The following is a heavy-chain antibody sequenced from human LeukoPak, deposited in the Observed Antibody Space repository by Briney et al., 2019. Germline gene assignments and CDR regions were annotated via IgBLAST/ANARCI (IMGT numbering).Heavy chain of an antibody. CDR2: ITSGGSTM. CDR1: GFPFSDYY. J-gene: IGHJ6*03. CDR3: ARVSLYHYYMDV. Sequence: GSLRLSCAASGFPFSDYYMSWIRQAPGKGLEWVSYITSGGSTMYYADSVKGRFTISRDNAKNSLFLQMNSLRAEDMAVYYCARVSLYHYYMDVWGKGTTVTVSS. V-gene: IGHV3-11*04.